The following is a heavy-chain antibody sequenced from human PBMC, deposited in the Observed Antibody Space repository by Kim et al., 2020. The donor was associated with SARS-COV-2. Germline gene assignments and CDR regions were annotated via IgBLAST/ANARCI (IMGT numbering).Heavy chain of an antibody. CDR1: GYTFTSYA. CDR3: ARDPLLWFGESYYYYGMDV. Sequence: ASVKVSCKASGYTFTSYAMHWVRQAPGQRLEWMGWINAGNGNTKYSQKFQGRVTITRDTSASTAYMELSSLRSEDTAVYYCARDPLLWFGESYYYYGMDVWGQGTTVTVSS. CDR2: INAGNGNT. J-gene: IGHJ6*02. V-gene: IGHV1-3*01. D-gene: IGHD3-10*01.